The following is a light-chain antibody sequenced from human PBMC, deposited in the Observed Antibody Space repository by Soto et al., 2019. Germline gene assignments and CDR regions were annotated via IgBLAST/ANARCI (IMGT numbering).Light chain of an antibody. J-gene: IGKJ4*01. CDR1: QSVSGN. CDR2: RAS. Sequence: EIVMTQSPATLSVSPGERATLSCRASQSVSGNLAWYQQKPGQPPRLLIYRASTRATGNPARFSGSGSGTEFTLTISSLQSEDFAVYYCQQYNDWTLTFGGGTKVEIK. V-gene: IGKV3-15*01. CDR3: QQYNDWTLT.